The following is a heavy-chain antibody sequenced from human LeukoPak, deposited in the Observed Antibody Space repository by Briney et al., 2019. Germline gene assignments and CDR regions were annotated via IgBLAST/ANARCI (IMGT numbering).Heavy chain of an antibody. CDR3: AKDGEGPSSSWPKIGSWFDP. D-gene: IGHD6-13*01. CDR2: ISGDGGST. J-gene: IGHJ5*02. V-gene: IGHV3-43*02. CDR1: GFTFDDYA. Sequence: GWALRLSCAASGFTFDDYAMHWVRQAPGKGLEWVSLISGDGGSTYYADSVKGRLTIPRDNSKTSLYLQMTSLRTEDTALYYCAKDGEGPSSSWPKIGSWFDPWGQGTLVTVSS.